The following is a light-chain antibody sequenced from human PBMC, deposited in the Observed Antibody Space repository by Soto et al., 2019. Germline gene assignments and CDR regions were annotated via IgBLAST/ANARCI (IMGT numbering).Light chain of an antibody. J-gene: IGKJ1*01. Sequence: DIQMTQSPSTLSASVGDRVTITCRASQSISSWLAGYQQKPWKAPKLLIYDASSLESGVASRFSGSGSGTEFTLPISSLRHDDFATYYGQQPWTFGQGTKVEIK. V-gene: IGKV1-5*01. CDR3: QQPWT. CDR2: DAS. CDR1: QSISSW.